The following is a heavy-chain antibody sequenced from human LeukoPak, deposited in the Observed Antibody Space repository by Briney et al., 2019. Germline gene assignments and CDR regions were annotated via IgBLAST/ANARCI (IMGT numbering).Heavy chain of an antibody. D-gene: IGHD4-17*01. J-gene: IGHJ4*02. CDR2: ISSSSSYI. Sequence: GGSLRLSCAASGFTFSSYSMNWVRQAPGKGLEWVSSISSSSSYIYYADSVKGRFTISRDNAKNSLYLQMNSLRAEDTAVYYCASDMTTVTTGDYWGQGTLVTVSS. CDR3: ASDMTTVTTGDY. V-gene: IGHV3-21*01. CDR1: GFTFSSYS.